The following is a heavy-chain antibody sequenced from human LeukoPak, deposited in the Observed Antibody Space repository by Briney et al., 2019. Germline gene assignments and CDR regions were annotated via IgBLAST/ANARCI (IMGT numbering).Heavy chain of an antibody. CDR1: GFTFSNYW. CDR2: IKEAGSEK. CDR3: AREILPHCRGYSCSSGSALDV. J-gene: IGHJ3*01. V-gene: IGHV3-7*01. Sequence: GGSLRLSCAASGFTFSNYWMSWVRQAPGKGLEFMANIKEAGSEKYYVDSVKGRFTISRDNDKNSVHLQMDTLRAGDTAVYFCAREILPHCRGYSCSSGSALDVWGQGTMVIVSS. D-gene: IGHD2-15*01.